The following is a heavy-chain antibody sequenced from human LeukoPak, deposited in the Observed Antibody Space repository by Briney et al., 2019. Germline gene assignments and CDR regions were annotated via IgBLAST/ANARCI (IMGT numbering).Heavy chain of an antibody. CDR2: ISYDGSNK. V-gene: IGHV3-30-3*01. D-gene: IGHD6-19*01. Sequence: GRSLRLSCAASGFTFSSYAMHWVRQAPGKGLEWVAVISYDGSNKYYADSVKGRFTISRDNSKNTLYLQMNGLRAEDTAVYYCARDPVAGTGGYFDYWGQGTLVTVSS. J-gene: IGHJ4*02. CDR3: ARDPVAGTGGYFDY. CDR1: GFTFSSYA.